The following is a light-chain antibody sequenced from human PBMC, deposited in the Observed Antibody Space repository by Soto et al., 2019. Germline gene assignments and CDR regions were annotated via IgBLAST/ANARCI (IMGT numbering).Light chain of an antibody. CDR2: EAS. CDR3: LQGIRFLT. J-gene: IGKJ4*01. CDR1: QSLLHPDGKTY. V-gene: IGKV2D-29*01. Sequence: DIVMTQTTLSLSVTPGQPASISCKSSQSLLHPDGKTYMFWYLQKAGQPPQLLIYEASNRFSGVPDRFSGSGAGTEFTRKIRRVEAEDVGIYYCLQGIRFLTFGGGTKVEIK.